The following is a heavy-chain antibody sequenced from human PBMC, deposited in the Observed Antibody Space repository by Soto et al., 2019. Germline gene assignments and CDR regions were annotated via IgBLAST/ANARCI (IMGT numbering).Heavy chain of an antibody. CDR2: ISAYNGNT. Sequence: QVQLVQSGAEVKKPGASVKVSCKASGYTFTSYVIIWVRQAPGQGLEWMGWISAYNGNTNYAQKLQGRVTMTTDTATRTAYMELRSLISDDTAVYYCAREVSYGDYLDYWGQGTLVTVSS. CDR3: AREVSYGDYLDY. J-gene: IGHJ4*02. D-gene: IGHD4-17*01. V-gene: IGHV1-18*01. CDR1: GYTFTSYV.